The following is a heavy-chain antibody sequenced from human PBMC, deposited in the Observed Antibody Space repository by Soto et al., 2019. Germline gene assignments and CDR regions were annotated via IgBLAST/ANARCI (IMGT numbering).Heavy chain of an antibody. Sequence: EVQLVESGGGLVQPGGSLRLSCAVSGFTVSNNYFSWVRQAPGRGLEWVSVIYADGRTFYADSVKGRFTISRDNSKNTLYLEMISLRVEDTAVYYCWRAPSDSRTSDYWGQGTLVTVSS. J-gene: IGHJ4*02. CDR2: IYADGRT. D-gene: IGHD3-22*01. CDR3: WRAPSDSRTSDY. V-gene: IGHV3-66*01. CDR1: GFTVSNNY.